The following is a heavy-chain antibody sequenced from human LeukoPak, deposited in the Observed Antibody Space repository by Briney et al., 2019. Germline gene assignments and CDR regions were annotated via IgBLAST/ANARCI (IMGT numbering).Heavy chain of an antibody. J-gene: IGHJ4*02. CDR3: ATLMAHLDY. CDR2: INPNSSDT. CDR1: GYTFTDYH. Sequence: ASVKVSCTAFGYTFTDYHMHWVRQAPGQGLEWMGWINPNSSDTNYAQKFQGRVTMTRDTTISTAYMELSRLRSDDTAVFYCATLMAHLDYWGQGTLVTVSS. V-gene: IGHV1-2*02. D-gene: IGHD2-8*01.